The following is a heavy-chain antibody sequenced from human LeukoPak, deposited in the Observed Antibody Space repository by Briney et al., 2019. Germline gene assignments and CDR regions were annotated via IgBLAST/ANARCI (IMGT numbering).Heavy chain of an antibody. D-gene: IGHD6-19*01. CDR3: ARDLRIASSGDWFDP. J-gene: IGHJ5*02. Sequence: ASVKVSCKASGGTFSSYAINWVQQAPGQGLEWMGGVIPIFGAPNYAHRFQGRLTITTDESTRTAYMNLTSLRSEDTAVYYCARDLRIASSGDWFDPWGQGTLVTVSS. V-gene: IGHV1-69*05. CDR1: GGTFSSYA. CDR2: VIPIFGAP.